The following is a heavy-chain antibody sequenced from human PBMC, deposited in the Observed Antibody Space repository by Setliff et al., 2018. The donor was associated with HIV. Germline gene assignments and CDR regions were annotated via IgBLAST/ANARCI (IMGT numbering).Heavy chain of an antibody. Sequence: GESLKISCKGSGYTFDFYWISWVRQMPGKGLEWMGIIYPGDSETSTDSPSFQGQVTFSVDKSIRTAYLQWSSLKASDTAIYYCARRAFNGYYFDSWGQGTLVTVSS. CDR1: GYTFDFYW. CDR3: ARRAFNGYYFDS. V-gene: IGHV5-51*01. J-gene: IGHJ4*02. D-gene: IGHD2-8*01. CDR2: IYPGDSET.